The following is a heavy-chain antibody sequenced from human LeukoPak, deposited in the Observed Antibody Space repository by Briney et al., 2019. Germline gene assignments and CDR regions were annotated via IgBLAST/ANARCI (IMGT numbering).Heavy chain of an antibody. Sequence: SETLSLTCTVSGGSIKISNYYWGWIRQPPGKGLEWIGTVYYSGITYYNPSLKSRVTISADTSKNQFSLRVNSVTAADTARYYCVRVPKVEYWYDSSGYYYLGYWGQGTLVTVSS. V-gene: IGHV4-39*07. CDR2: VYYSGIT. J-gene: IGHJ4*02. D-gene: IGHD3-22*01. CDR1: GGSIKISNYY. CDR3: VRVPKVEYWYDSSGYYYLGY.